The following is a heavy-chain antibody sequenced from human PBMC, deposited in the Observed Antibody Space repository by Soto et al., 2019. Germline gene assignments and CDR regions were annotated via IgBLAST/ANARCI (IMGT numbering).Heavy chain of an antibody. J-gene: IGHJ4*02. D-gene: IGHD6-19*01. V-gene: IGHV3-23*01. Sequence: EVQLLESGGGLVQPGGSLRLSCAASGFTFSSYAMRWVRQAPGKGLEWVSAISGSGGSTYYADSVKGRFTISRDNSKNTLYRQMNGLRAEDTAVYYCARRGSGCYYDYWGQGTLVTVSS. CDR1: GFTFSSYA. CDR3: ARRGSGCYYDY. CDR2: ISGSGGST.